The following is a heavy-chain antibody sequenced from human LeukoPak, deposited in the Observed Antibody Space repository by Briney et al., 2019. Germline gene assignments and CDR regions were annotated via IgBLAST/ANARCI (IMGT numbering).Heavy chain of an antibody. V-gene: IGHV3-23*01. Sequence: PGASLRLPCAASGFTFSSYAMSWVRQAPGKGLEWVSAISGSGGSTYYADSVKGRFTISRDNSKNTLYLQMNSLRAEDTAVYYCAKDRSGYGDYEFGYWGQGTLVTVSS. CDR3: AKDRSGYGDYEFGY. J-gene: IGHJ4*02. CDR1: GFTFSSYA. CDR2: ISGSGGST. D-gene: IGHD4-17*01.